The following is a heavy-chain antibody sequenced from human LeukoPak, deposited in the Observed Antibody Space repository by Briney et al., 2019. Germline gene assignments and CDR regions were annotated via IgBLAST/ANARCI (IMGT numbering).Heavy chain of an antibody. V-gene: IGHV3-33*01. CDR3: ARDSGIAAPSDY. CDR2: IWYDGSNK. J-gene: IGHJ4*02. CDR1: GFTFSSYG. Sequence: PGRSLRLSCAASGFTFSSYGMHWVRQAPGKGLEWVAVIWYDGSNKYYADSVKGRFTISRDSSKNTLYLQMNSLRAEDTAVYYCARDSGIAAPSDYWGQGTLVTVSS. D-gene: IGHD6-6*01.